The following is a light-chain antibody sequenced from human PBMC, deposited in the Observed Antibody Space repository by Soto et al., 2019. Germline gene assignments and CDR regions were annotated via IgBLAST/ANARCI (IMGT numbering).Light chain of an antibody. Sequence: QSALTQPASVSGSPGQSITISCTGTSSDVGGYNYVSWYQQHPGKAPKLMIYQVSNRPSGVSDRFSGSKSGNTASLTISGLQPEDEVDYYCSSFTSSHTGVFGGGTKLTVL. CDR1: SSDVGGYNY. CDR3: SSFTSSHTGV. J-gene: IGLJ3*02. V-gene: IGLV2-14*01. CDR2: QVS.